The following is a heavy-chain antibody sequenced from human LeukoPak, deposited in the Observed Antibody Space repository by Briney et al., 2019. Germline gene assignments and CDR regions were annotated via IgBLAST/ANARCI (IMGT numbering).Heavy chain of an antibody. V-gene: IGHV3-30*18. Sequence: GGSLRLSCAASGFTFSSYGMHWVRQAPGKGLEWVAVISYDGSNKYYADSVKGRFTISRDNSKNTLYLQMNSLRAEDTAVYYCAKIDVGATMTGFDYWGQGTLVTASS. J-gene: IGHJ4*02. D-gene: IGHD1-26*01. CDR3: AKIDVGATMTGFDY. CDR1: GFTFSSYG. CDR2: ISYDGSNK.